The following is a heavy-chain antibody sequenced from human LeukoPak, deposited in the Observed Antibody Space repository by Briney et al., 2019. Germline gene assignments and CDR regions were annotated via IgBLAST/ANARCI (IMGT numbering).Heavy chain of an antibody. CDR3: ARDSTYYYDSGSSGPHYFDF. CDR2: ISYHGDIT. D-gene: IGHD3-10*01. V-gene: IGHV3-30*01. Sequence: PGRSLRLSCAASGFAFSSYAMLWVRQAPGKGLEWVALISYHGDITYYADSVKGRFTLSRDNSKTTLFLQLNSLRAEDTAVYYCARDSTYYYDSGSSGPHYFDFWGQGTLVTVSS. J-gene: IGHJ4*02. CDR1: GFAFSSYA.